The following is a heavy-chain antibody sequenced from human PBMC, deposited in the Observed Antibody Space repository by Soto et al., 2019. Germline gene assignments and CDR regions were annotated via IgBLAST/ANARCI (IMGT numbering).Heavy chain of an antibody. V-gene: IGHV1-2*04. CDR2: INPNSGGT. CDR1: GYTFTGYY. CDR3: ARGMNLHPGAFDI. J-gene: IGHJ3*02. Sequence: ASVKVSCKASGYTFTGYYMHWVLQAPGQGLEWMGWINPNSGGTNYAQKFQGWVTMTRDTSISTAYMELSRLRSDDTAVYYCARGMNLHPGAFDIWGQGTMVTVSS. D-gene: IGHD4-4*01.